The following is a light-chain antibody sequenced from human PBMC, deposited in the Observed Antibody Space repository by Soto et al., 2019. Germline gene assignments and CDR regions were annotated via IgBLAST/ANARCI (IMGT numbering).Light chain of an antibody. J-gene: IGKJ2*01. Sequence: IVMTQSPATLSVSPGERATLSCRASQSVSSNLAWYQQKPGQAPRLLIYGASTRATGIPARFSGSGSGTDFTLTISRLQSEDFAVYYCQHYSNSPRTFGEGTKVEIK. CDR3: QHYSNSPRT. CDR2: GAS. CDR1: QSVSSN. V-gene: IGKV3-15*01.